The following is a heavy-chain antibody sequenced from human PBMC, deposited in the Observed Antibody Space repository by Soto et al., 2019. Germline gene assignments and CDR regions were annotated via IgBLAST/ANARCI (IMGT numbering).Heavy chain of an antibody. V-gene: IGHV3-23*01. CDR1: GFTFSTYA. Sequence: GGSLRLSCAASGFTFSTYAMSWVRQAPGKGLEWVSGISGSGSSTYYADSVRGRFTISRDNSKNTLHLQMNSLRAEDTAIYYCAKDQPNFDYWGQGTLVTVSS. CDR3: AKDQPNFDY. CDR2: ISGSGSST. J-gene: IGHJ4*02.